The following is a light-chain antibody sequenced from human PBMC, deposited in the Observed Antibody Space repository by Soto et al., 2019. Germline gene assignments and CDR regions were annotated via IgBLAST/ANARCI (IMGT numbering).Light chain of an antibody. Sequence: ESVLTQSPATLSLSPGERATLSCRASQSVSSYLAWYQQKPGQAPRLLIYDASNRATGIPARFSGSGSGTDFTLTISSLEPEDCAVYYCQQRSNWPLTFGGGTKVDIK. J-gene: IGKJ4*01. CDR3: QQRSNWPLT. V-gene: IGKV3-11*01. CDR1: QSVSSY. CDR2: DAS.